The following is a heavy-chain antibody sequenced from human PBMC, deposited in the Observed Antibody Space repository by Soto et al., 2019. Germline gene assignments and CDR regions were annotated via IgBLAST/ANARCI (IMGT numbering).Heavy chain of an antibody. D-gene: IGHD2-2*01. V-gene: IGHV3-33*01. CDR2: IWYDGSNK. J-gene: IGHJ3*02. CDR3: ARVAYCSSTRCYDNFDI. CDR1: GFTFSSYG. Sequence: QVQLVESGGGVVQPGRSLRLSCAASGFTFSSYGMHWVRQAPGKGLEWVAVIWYDGSNKYYADSVKGRFTISRDNSENTLYLQMNSLRAEDTAVYYCARVAYCSSTRCYDNFDIWGQGTMVTVSS.